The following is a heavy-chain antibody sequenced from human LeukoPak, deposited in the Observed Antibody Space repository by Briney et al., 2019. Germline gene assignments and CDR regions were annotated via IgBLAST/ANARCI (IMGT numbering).Heavy chain of an antibody. CDR2: INTKSGDT. D-gene: IGHD2-8*02. V-gene: IGHV1-2*02. CDR3: ARDLTSTPYWELDY. J-gene: IGHJ4*02. Sequence: ASVKVSCKASGYTFTSYGIIWVRQAPGQGLEWMGRINTKSGDTEYVQKVQGRVTMTMDTSISTLDMELTRLTSDDTAAYCCARDLTSTPYWELDYWGQGTLVTVSS. CDR1: GYTFTSYG.